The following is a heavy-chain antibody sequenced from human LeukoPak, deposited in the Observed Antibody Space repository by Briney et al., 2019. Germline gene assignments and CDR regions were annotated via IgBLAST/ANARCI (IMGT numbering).Heavy chain of an antibody. V-gene: IGHV3-23*01. D-gene: IGHD2-2*01. CDR1: GFTFSSYV. CDR2: ISGGGGST. CDR3: AKGGYCSSTSCYVGWFDP. J-gene: IGHJ5*02. Sequence: GGSLRLSCAASGFTFSSYVMNWVRQAPGKGLEWVSVISGGGGSTYYADSVKGRFTISRDNSKDTLFLQMNSLRAEDTAVYYCAKGGYCSSTSCYVGWFDPWGQGTLVTVSS.